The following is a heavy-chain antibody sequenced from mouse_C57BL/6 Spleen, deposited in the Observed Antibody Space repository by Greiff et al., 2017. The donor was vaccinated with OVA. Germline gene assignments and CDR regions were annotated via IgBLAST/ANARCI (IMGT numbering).Heavy chain of an antibody. CDR1: GYTFTSYW. Sequence: VQLQQPGAELVMPGASVKLSCKASGYTFTSYWMHWVKQRPGQGLEWIGEIEPSDSYTNYNQKFKGKSTLTVDKSSSTAYMQLSSLTSEDSAVYYCARGYDLFDDWGQGTTLTVSS. CDR3: ARGYDLFDD. CDR2: IEPSDSYT. J-gene: IGHJ2*01. V-gene: IGHV1-69*01. D-gene: IGHD2-3*01.